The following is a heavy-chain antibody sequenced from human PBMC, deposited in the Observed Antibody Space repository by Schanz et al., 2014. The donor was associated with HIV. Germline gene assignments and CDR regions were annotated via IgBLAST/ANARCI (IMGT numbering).Heavy chain of an antibody. CDR1: GFTFRTYG. Sequence: QVQLVESGGGVVQPGRSLRLSCVASGFTFRTYGMHWVRQAPGKGLEWVAVIWYDGSNKYYADSVKGRFTISRDNSKNTLYLQMNSLRAEDTAVYYCARNQLETTYYYGLDVWGQGTTVTVSS. V-gene: IGHV3-33*08. CDR2: IWYDGSNK. CDR3: ARNQLETTYYYGLDV. D-gene: IGHD1-1*01. J-gene: IGHJ6*02.